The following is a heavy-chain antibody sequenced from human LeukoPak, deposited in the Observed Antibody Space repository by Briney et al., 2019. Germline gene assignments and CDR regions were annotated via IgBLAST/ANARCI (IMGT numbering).Heavy chain of an antibody. Sequence: GGSLRLSCAASGFTVSSNYMSWVRQAPGKGLEWVSVIYSGGSTYYADSVKGRFAIPRDNSKSTLYLQMNSLRAEDTAVYYCARAAGRVDFDYWGQGTLVTVSS. J-gene: IGHJ4*02. CDR3: ARAAGRVDFDY. D-gene: IGHD6-13*01. CDR2: IYSGGST. CDR1: GFTVSSNY. V-gene: IGHV3-66*01.